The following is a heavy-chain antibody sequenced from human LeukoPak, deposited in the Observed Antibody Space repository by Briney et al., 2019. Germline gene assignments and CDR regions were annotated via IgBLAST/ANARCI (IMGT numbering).Heavy chain of an antibody. CDR1: GYTFTSYY. CDR2: INPSGGST. V-gene: IGHV1-46*01. D-gene: IGHD3-3*01. J-gene: IGHJ4*02. Sequence: ASVKVSCKASGYTFTSYYMHWVRQAPGQGLEWMGIINPSGGSTSYAQKFQGRVTMTRDMSTSTVYMELSSLRSEDTAVYYCARGLGPLEWANEGLDYWGQGTLVTVSS. CDR3: ARGLGPLEWANEGLDY.